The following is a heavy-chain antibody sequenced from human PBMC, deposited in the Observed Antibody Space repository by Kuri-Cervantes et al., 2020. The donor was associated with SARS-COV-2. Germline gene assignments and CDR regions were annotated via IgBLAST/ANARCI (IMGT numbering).Heavy chain of an antibody. D-gene: IGHD6-13*01. CDR1: GGSISSSSYY. Sequence: SETLSLTCTVSGGSISSSSYYWSWIRQPPGKGLEWIGYIYYSGSTNYNPSLKSRVTISVDTSKNQFSLKLSSVTAADTAVYYCARGVITYSAPLRYGQQLPVFFDYWGQGTLVTVSS. CDR2: IYYSGST. J-gene: IGHJ4*02. CDR3: ARGVITYSAPLRYGQQLPVFFDY. V-gene: IGHV4-61*05.